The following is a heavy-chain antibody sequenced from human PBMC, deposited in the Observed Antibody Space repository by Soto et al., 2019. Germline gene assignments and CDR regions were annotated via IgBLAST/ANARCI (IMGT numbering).Heavy chain of an antibody. CDR3: AKAGFWSGYYSLVDY. CDR1: GFTFDDYA. J-gene: IGHJ4*02. V-gene: IGHV3-9*01. CDR2: ISWNSGSI. Sequence: GGSLRLSCSASGFTFDDYAMHWVRQAPGKGLEWVSGISWNSGSIGYADSVKGRFTISRDNAKNSLYLQMNILIAEDTALYYCAKAGFWSGYYSLVDYWGQGT. D-gene: IGHD3-3*01.